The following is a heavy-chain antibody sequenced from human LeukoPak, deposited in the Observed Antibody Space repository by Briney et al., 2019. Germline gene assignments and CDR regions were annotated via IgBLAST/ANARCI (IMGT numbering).Heavy chain of an antibody. D-gene: IGHD3-10*01. CDR2: IYTSGST. CDR1: GGSISSGSYY. V-gene: IGHV4-61*09. CDR3: ARSVSGYYYYYMDV. J-gene: IGHJ6*03. Sequence: MTSETLSLTCTVSGGSISSGSYYWSWIRQPAGKGLEWIGHIYTSGSTNYNPSLKSRVTISVDTSKNQFSLKLSSVTAADTAVYYCARSVSGYYYYYMDVWGKGTTVTVSS.